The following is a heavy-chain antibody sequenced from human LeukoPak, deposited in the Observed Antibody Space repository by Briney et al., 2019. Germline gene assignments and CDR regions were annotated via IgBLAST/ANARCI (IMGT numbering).Heavy chain of an antibody. CDR3: ARGTSAAGAHVDY. Sequence: GGSLRLSCAASGFTFSSYSMNWVRQAPGKGLEWVSSISSSSSYIYYADSVKGRCTISRDNAKNSLYLQMNSLRAEDTVAYYCARGTSAAGAHVDYWGQGTLVTVSS. V-gene: IGHV3-21*01. D-gene: IGHD6-13*01. CDR1: GFTFSSYS. J-gene: IGHJ4*02. CDR2: ISSSSSYI.